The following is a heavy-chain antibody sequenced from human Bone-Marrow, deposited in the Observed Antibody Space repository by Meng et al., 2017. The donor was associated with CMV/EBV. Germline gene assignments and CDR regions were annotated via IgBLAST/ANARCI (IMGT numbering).Heavy chain of an antibody. D-gene: IGHD1-14*01. CDR2: INHSGST. CDR3: ASEPDYY. V-gene: IGHV4-34*01. J-gene: IGHJ4*02. Sequence: GSLRLSCAVYGGSFSGYYWSWIRQPPGKGLEWIGEINHSGSTNYNPSLKSRVTISVDTSKNQFSLKLSSVTAADTAVYYCASEPDYYWGQGTLVTGSS. CDR1: GGSFSGYY.